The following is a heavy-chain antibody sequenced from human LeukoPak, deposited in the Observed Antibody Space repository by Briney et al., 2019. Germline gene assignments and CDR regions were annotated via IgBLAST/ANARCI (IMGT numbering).Heavy chain of an antibody. Sequence: GGSLRPSCAASGFTFSIFEMNWVRQAPGKGLEWVSYISSGGSTIYYADSVKGRFTISRDNAKNSLYLQMNSLRAEDTAVYYCTRSDYWGQGTLVTVSS. CDR2: ISSGGSTI. J-gene: IGHJ4*02. CDR3: TRSDY. CDR1: GFTFSIFE. V-gene: IGHV3-48*03.